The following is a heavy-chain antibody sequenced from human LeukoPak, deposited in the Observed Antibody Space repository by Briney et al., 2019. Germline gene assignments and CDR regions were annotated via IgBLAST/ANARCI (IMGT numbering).Heavy chain of an antibody. J-gene: IGHJ4*02. CDR3: ARDAGLDTLTGFSGYYFDY. D-gene: IGHD3-9*01. CDR2: SSGSGNTI. Sequence: LSLTCAVYGGSFSGYYWSWIRQAPGKGLEWISYSSGSGNTIYYADSVKGRFTISRDNAKSSLYLQMNSLRAEDTAVYYCARDAGLDTLTGFSGYYFDYWGQGTLVTVSS. V-gene: IGHV3-11*01. CDR1: GGSFSGYY.